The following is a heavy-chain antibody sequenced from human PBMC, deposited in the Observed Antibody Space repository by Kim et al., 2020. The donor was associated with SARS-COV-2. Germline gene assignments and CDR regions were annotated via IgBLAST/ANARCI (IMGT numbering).Heavy chain of an antibody. Sequence: GGSLRLSCAASGFTFSSYSMNWVRQAPGKGLEWVSSISSSSSYIYYADSVKGRFTISRDNAKNSLYLQMNSLRAEDTAVYYCASGDDHGDTTGGYWGQGTLVTVSS. D-gene: IGHD4-17*01. J-gene: IGHJ4*02. V-gene: IGHV3-21*01. CDR1: GFTFSSYS. CDR2: ISSSSSYI. CDR3: ASGDDHGDTTGGY.